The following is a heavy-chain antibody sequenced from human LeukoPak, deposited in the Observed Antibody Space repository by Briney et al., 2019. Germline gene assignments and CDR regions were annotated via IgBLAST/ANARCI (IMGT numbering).Heavy chain of an antibody. CDR1: GGSISSGTYY. Sequence: SSETLSLTCTVSGGSISSGTYYWSWIRQPAGKGLEWIGHIYTSGSTNYNPSLKSRVTMSVDTSKNQFSLKLSSVTAADTAVYYCARDQFGGSGWSVFDPWGQGTLVTVSS. J-gene: IGHJ5*02. V-gene: IGHV4-61*09. CDR2: IYTSGST. D-gene: IGHD3-10*01. CDR3: ARDQFGGSGWSVFDP.